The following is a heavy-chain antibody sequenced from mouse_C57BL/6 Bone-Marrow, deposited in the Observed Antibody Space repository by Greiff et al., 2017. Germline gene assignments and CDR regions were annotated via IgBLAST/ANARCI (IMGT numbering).Heavy chain of an antibody. D-gene: IGHD2-1*01. V-gene: IGHV1-81*01. CDR3: ARRHYRSPD. CDR1: GYTFTSYG. J-gene: IGHJ3*01. CDR2: IYPRSGNT. Sequence: QVQLQQSGAELARPGASVKLSCKASGYTFTSYGISWVKQRTGQGIEWIGEIYPRSGNTYYNEKFKGKATLTADKSSSTAYMELRSLTSEDSAVYFCARRHYRSPDWGQGTLVTVSA.